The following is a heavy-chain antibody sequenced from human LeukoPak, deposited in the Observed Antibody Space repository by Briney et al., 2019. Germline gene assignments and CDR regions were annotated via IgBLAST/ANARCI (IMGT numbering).Heavy chain of an antibody. CDR1: GFTFSSYG. CDR2: ISYDGSNK. V-gene: IGHV3-30*18. Sequence: PGRSLRLSCAASGFTFSSYGMHWVRQAPGKGLEWVAVISYDGSNKYYADSVKGRFTISRDNSKNTLYLQMNSLRAEDTAVYYCAKDGRMVFYYYMDVWGKGTTVTVSS. D-gene: IGHD2-8*01. CDR3: AKDGRMVFYYYMDV. J-gene: IGHJ6*03.